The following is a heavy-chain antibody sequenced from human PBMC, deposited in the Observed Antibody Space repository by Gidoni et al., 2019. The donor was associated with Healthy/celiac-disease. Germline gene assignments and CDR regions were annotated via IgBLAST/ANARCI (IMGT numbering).Heavy chain of an antibody. Sequence: EVQLLESGGGLVQPGGSLRLSCAASGFTFSRYAMSWFRQAPGKGLGGVAAISGSGGSTYYADSVKGRFTISRDNSKNTLYLQMNSLRAEDTAVYYCAKGGSYGGGAFDIWGQGTMVTVSS. D-gene: IGHD3-16*01. CDR2: ISGSGGST. CDR3: AKGGSYGGGAFDI. J-gene: IGHJ3*02. V-gene: IGHV3-23*01. CDR1: GFTFSRYA.